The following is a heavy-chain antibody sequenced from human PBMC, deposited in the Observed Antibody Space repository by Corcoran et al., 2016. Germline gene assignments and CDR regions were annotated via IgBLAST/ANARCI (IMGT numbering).Heavy chain of an antibody. CDR1: GYSISSDYY. Sequence: QVQLQESGPGLVKPSETLSLTCTVSGYSISSDYYWGWIRQPPGKGLEWIATIYHSGTTWHNPSLKSRVTISVDMSKNQFSLKLSSVTAADTAMYYCARAKAGGSSDYWGQGTLVTVSS. D-gene: IGHD3-16*01. V-gene: IGHV4-38-2*02. CDR3: ARAKAGGSSDY. CDR2: IYHSGTT. J-gene: IGHJ4*02.